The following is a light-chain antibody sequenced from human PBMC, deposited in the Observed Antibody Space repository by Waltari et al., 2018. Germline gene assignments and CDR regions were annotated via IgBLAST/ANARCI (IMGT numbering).Light chain of an antibody. CDR3: AAWDDSLNGRV. V-gene: IGLV1-44*01. J-gene: IGLJ3*02. Sequence: QSVLTQPPSASGTPGQRVTISCSGSSSNIGSNTVNWYQQLPGTAPKLLIYSNNQRPSGVPDRFSGAKSGTSASLASGGLQSEDEADYYCAAWDDSLNGRVFGGGTKLTVL. CDR2: SNN. CDR1: SSNIGSNT.